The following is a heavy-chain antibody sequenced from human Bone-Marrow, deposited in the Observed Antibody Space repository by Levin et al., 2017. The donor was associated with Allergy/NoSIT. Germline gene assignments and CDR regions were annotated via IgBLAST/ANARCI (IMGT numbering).Heavy chain of an antibody. CDR2: ISYDGSNK. D-gene: IGHD3-22*01. CDR3: ARDYYDSSGYTG. J-gene: IGHJ4*02. CDR1: GFTFSSYA. Sequence: GESLKISCAASGFTFSSYAMHWVRQAPGKGLEWVAVISYDGSNKYYADSVKGRFTISRDNSKNTLYLQMNSLRAEDTAVYYCARDYYDSSGYTGWGQGTLVTVSS. V-gene: IGHV3-30-3*01.